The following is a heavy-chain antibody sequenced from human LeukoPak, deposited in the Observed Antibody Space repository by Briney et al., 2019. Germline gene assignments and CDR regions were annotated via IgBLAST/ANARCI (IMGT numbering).Heavy chain of an antibody. Sequence: PSEILSFTCSVSCSSITSFYWRWRQLPPGKGVEWIGYIYYRGSNYDSPSLKSRVTISVGTSKNQFPLSLCSLTAADTGIYYCARDPRGQGYDFRISDAFDIRGEGAMVTVSS. D-gene: IGHD3-3*01. V-gene: IGHV4-59*01. J-gene: IGHJ3*02. CDR1: CSSITSFY. CDR2: IYYRGSN. CDR3: ARDPRGQGYDFRISDAFDI.